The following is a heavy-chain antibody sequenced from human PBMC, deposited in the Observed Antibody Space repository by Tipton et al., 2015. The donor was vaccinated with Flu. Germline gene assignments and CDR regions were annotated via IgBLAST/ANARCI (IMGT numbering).Heavy chain of an antibody. V-gene: IGHV4-4*07. D-gene: IGHD2-2*01. CDR3: ARHGPRTSSQKGLDY. J-gene: IGHJ4*02. CDR2: IYTDEST. CDR1: GGSINTYY. Sequence: TLSLTCTVSGGSINTYYWSWIRQPAGKGLEWIGRIYTDESTNYNPSLKSRVTMSIDTSKNQFSLNLSSMTAADTAVYYCARHGPRTSSQKGLDYWGQGTLVTVSS.